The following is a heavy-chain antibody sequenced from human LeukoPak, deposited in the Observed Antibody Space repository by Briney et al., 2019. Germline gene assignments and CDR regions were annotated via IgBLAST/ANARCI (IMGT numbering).Heavy chain of an antibody. D-gene: IGHD2-2*01. CDR1: GYTFTGYY. V-gene: IGHV1-2*02. CDR2: INPNSGGT. J-gene: IGHJ6*03. Sequence: ASVKVSCEASGYTFTGYYMHWVRQAPGQGLEWMGWINPNSGGTNYAQKLQGRVTMTTDTSTSTVYMELSSLRSEDTAVYYCARDCSSTSLYYYYMDVWGKGTTVTISS. CDR3: ARDCSSTSLYYYYMDV.